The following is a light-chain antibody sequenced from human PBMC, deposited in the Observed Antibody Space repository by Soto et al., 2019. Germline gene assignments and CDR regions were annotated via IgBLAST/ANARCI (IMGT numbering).Light chain of an antibody. V-gene: IGKV3-15*01. CDR1: QSVSSN. Sequence: EIVMTQSPATLSVSPGERATLSCRASQSVSSNLAWYQQKPGQAPRLLIYGASTRATGLPARFSGSGSGTEFTLTISSLQSEYFAVYYCQQYNNWSPWTFGQGTKVEIK. CDR2: GAS. CDR3: QQYNNWSPWT. J-gene: IGKJ1*01.